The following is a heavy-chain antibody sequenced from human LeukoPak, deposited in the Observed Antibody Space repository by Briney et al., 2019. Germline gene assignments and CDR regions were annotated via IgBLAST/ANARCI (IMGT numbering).Heavy chain of an antibody. D-gene: IGHD1-26*01. Sequence: PGGSRRLSCATSGFTFSISWMTWVRQAPGKGLEWVAFMNKDGSEKNCVDSVQGRFTISRDDAKNSLFLQMNSLRAEDTAVYYCARGGVSGGFDYWGQGTLVTVSS. V-gene: IGHV3-7*03. CDR2: MNKDGSEK. J-gene: IGHJ4*02. CDR1: GFTFSISW. CDR3: ARGGVSGGFDY.